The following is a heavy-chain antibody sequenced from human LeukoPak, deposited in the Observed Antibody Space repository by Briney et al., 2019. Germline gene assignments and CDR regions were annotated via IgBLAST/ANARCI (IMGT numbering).Heavy chain of an antibody. Sequence: SGGSLRLSCAASGFTFSDYYMSWIRQAPGRGLEWVSYISSSSSYTNYADSVKGRFTISRDNAKNSLYLQMNSLRAEGTAVYYCAKPHDYDSLTGTHPGGYFQQWGQGTLVTVSS. CDR2: ISSSSSYT. J-gene: IGHJ1*01. D-gene: IGHD3-9*01. CDR3: AKPHDYDSLTGTHPGGYFQQ. V-gene: IGHV3-11*06. CDR1: GFTFSDYY.